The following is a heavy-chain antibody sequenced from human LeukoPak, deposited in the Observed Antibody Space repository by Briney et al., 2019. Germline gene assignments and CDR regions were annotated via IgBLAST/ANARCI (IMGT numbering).Heavy chain of an antibody. Sequence: GGSLRLSCAASGFTFSGSAMHWVRRASGKGLEWVGRIRSKANSYATAYAASVKGRFTISRDDSKNTAYLQMNSLKTEDTAVYYCTRLMTTVYYFDYWGQGTLVTVSS. J-gene: IGHJ4*02. CDR3: TRLMTTVYYFDY. CDR2: IRSKANSYAT. CDR1: GFTFSGSA. V-gene: IGHV3-73*01. D-gene: IGHD4-17*01.